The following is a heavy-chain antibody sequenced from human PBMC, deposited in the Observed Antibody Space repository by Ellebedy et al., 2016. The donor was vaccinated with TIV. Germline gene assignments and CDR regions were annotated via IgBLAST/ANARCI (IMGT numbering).Heavy chain of an antibody. CDR1: GFTFSRFS. Sequence: PGGSLRLSCTASGFTFSRFSMNWVRRAPGKGLEWVSGINLSGGTTYYTDSVKDRFTISRDNAKNTLYLQMNSLRAEDTAVYYCARNRYCSRGNCYALGYWGQGTLVTVSS. CDR3: ARNRYCSRGNCYALGY. V-gene: IGHV3-74*01. CDR2: INLSGGTT. D-gene: IGHD2-15*01. J-gene: IGHJ4*02.